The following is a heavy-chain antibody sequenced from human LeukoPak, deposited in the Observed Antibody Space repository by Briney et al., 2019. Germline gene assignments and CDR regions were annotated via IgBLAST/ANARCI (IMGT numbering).Heavy chain of an antibody. V-gene: IGHV4-59*01. CDR3: ATAVGFARTFDY. CDR1: GGSISSYY. J-gene: IGHJ4*02. CDR2: VYYSGST. D-gene: IGHD2-21*01. Sequence: PSETLSLTCTVSGGSISSYYWSWIRQPPGKGLEWIGYVYYSGSTNYNPSLKSRVTISVDTSKNQFSLKLSSVTAADTAVYYCATAVGFARTFDYWGQGTLVTVSS.